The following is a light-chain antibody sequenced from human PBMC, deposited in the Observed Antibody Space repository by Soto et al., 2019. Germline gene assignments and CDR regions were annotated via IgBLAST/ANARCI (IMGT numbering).Light chain of an antibody. J-gene: IGLJ3*02. CDR2: GNN. CDR1: SSNIGAAYD. V-gene: IGLV1-40*01. CDR3: QSYDSSLSVWV. Sequence: QSVLTQPPSVSGAPGQRVTISCTGTSSNIGAAYDVNWYHQLPGTAPKLLIYGNNNRPSGVPDRFSGSRSGTSASMAITGLHAEDEADYYCQSYDSSLSVWVFGGGTKLTVL.